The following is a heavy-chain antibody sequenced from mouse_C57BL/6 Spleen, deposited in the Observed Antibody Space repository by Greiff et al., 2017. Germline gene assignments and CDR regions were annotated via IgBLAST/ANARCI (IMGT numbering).Heavy chain of an antibody. CDR3: AREGLYDYEKYFDV. CDR1: GYTFTSYG. D-gene: IGHD2-4*01. Sequence: QVQLQQSGAELARPGASVKLSCKASGYTFTSYGISWVKQRTGQGLEWIGEIYPRSGNTYYNEKFKGKATLTADKSSSTAYMELRSLTSEDSAVYFCAREGLYDYEKYFDVWGTGTTVTVSS. CDR2: IYPRSGNT. V-gene: IGHV1-81*01. J-gene: IGHJ1*03.